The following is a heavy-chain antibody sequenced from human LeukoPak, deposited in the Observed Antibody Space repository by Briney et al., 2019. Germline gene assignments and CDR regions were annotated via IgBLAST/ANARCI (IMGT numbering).Heavy chain of an antibody. V-gene: IGHV1-8*01. CDR1: GYTFTSYD. D-gene: IGHD4-17*01. CDR2: MNPNSGNT. Sequence: ASVKVSCKASGYTFTSYDIKWVRQATGQGLEWMGWMNPNSGNTGNAQKFQGRVTMTRNTSISTAYMELSSPRSEDTAVYYCARSSGKATVTTYKYWGQGTLVTVSS. CDR3: ARSSGKATVTTYKY. J-gene: IGHJ4*02.